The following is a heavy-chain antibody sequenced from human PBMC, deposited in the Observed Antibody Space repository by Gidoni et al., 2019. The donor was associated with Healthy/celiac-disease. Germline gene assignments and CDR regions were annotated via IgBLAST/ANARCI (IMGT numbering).Heavy chain of an antibody. CDR3: AKGDFWSGPADY. CDR1: GFPFSSYA. D-gene: IGHD3-3*01. CDR2: ISGSGGST. V-gene: IGHV3-23*01. J-gene: IGHJ4*02. Sequence: EVQLLESGGGWVQPGGSLRLSCAASGFPFSSYAMSLVRQPPGKGLEWVSAISGSGGSTYYAESVKGRFTIARDNSKNTLYLQMNSLRAEDTAVYYCAKGDFWSGPADYWGQGTLVTVSA.